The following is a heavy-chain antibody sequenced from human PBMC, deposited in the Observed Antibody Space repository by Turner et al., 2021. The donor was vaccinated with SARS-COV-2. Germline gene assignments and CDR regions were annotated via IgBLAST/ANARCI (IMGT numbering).Heavy chain of an antibody. CDR3: AKDIRKTPIEVAGRGALDI. J-gene: IGHJ3*02. Sequence: EVQLFGSGGGLVQPGGSLRLTSAASGFTFGSYAMRWRRQAPGKGLGWVSAISGSGGSTFYEDSVKGRFTITRDDTKNTLYLQMNSLRAEDTAVYYCAKDIRKTPIEVAGRGALDIWGQGTMVTVSS. V-gene: IGHV3-23*01. CDR1: GFTFGSYA. CDR2: ISGSGGST. D-gene: IGHD6-19*01.